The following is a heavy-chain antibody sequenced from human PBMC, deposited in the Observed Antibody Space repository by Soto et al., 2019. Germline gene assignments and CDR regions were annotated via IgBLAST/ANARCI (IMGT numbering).Heavy chain of an antibody. J-gene: IGHJ4*02. CDR2: INGDGRST. V-gene: IGHV3-74*01. Sequence: EVQLVESGGGLVQTGGSLRLSCAASGFTFSTYWMHWVRQAPGKGLVWVSRINGDGRSTSYADSVKGRFTISRDNAKNTLYLQMDSLRGEDTAVYYCARAPGAAAGNFDYWGQGTLVPVSS. CDR1: GFTFSTYW. D-gene: IGHD6-13*01. CDR3: ARAPGAAAGNFDY.